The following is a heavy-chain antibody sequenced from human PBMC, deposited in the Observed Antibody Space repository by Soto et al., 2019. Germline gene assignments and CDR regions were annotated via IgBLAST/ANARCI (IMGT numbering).Heavy chain of an antibody. J-gene: IGHJ4*02. CDR1: GFTISTFA. CDR2: MTGSGATI. D-gene: IGHD2-21*01. CDR3: AKDAVYNDGLWLMDS. Sequence: GGSLRLSCAASGFTISTFAMTWVRQAPGRGLESVCGMTGSGATIHYADSVKGRFTISKDNSRNVLYLQMDYLRDEDTAVYYCAKDAVYNDGLWLMDSWGQGTLVTVSS. V-gene: IGHV3-23*01.